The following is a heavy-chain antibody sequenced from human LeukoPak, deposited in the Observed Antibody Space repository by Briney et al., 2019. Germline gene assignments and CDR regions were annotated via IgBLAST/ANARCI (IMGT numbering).Heavy chain of an antibody. D-gene: IGHD6-6*01. CDR1: GSSISSSSYY. CDR2: IYYSGST. Sequence: SETLSLTCTVSGSSISSSSYYWGWIRQPPGKGLEWIGSIYYSGSTYYNPSLKSRVTISVDTSKNQFSLKLSSVTAADTAVYYCASFPIAASHEDFDYWGQGTLVTVSS. J-gene: IGHJ4*02. CDR3: ASFPIAASHEDFDY. V-gene: IGHV4-39*01.